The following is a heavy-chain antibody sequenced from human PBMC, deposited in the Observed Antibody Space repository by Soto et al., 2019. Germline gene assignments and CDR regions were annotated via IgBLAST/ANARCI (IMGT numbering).Heavy chain of an antibody. Sequence: QPGGSLRLSCAASGFTLSRYSMNWVRQAPGKGLEWLSYIDGSGNTIYYAGSVKGPFTISRDNAKNSLYLQMNSLRDEDTAVYYCARGGVATIFGDSWGQGTLVTVSS. D-gene: IGHD5-12*01. V-gene: IGHV3-48*02. CDR3: ARGGVATIFGDS. CDR1: GFTLSRYS. CDR2: IDGSGNTI. J-gene: IGHJ4*02.